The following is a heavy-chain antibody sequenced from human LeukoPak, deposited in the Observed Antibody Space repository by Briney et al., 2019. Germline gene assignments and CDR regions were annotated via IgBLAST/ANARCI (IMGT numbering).Heavy chain of an antibody. J-gene: IGHJ3*01. CDR1: GYRSNAYW. CDR2: IYPDDSDT. V-gene: IGHV5-51*01. D-gene: IGHD3-22*01. Sequence: KTGESLKISCKGSGYRSNAYWIAWVRQMPGKGLEWMGIIYPDDSDTGYSPSFQGQVTISADKSVRTAYLQWSSLKASDTAMYYCARPNITSYYDSRGYDAFDVWGQGTMVTVSS. CDR3: ARPNITSYYDSRGYDAFDV.